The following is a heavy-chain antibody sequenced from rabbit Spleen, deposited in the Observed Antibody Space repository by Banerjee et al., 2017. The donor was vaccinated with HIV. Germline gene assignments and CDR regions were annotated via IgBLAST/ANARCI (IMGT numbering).Heavy chain of an antibody. CDR1: GFSFTSSYD. CDR2: MYTGNGKN. J-gene: IGHJ6*01. Sequence: QEQLVESGGGLVKPGASLTLICTPSGFSFTSSYDMCWVRQAPGKGLEWIGCMYTGNGKNYYASWAKGRFTISKTSSTTVTLQMPSLTVADTATYFCARDTGSSFSSYGMDLWGQGTLVPVS. CDR3: ARDTGSSFSSYGMDL. V-gene: IGHV1S45*01. D-gene: IGHD8-1*01.